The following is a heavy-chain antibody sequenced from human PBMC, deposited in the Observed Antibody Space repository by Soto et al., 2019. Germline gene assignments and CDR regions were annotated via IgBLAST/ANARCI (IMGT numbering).Heavy chain of an antibody. CDR2: IYHSGST. V-gene: IGHV4-4*02. CDR3: ARCYGDYGTYFDY. J-gene: IGHJ4*02. D-gene: IGHD4-17*01. CDR1: RGSISSSNW. Sequence: SETLSLTCAVSRGSISSSNWWSWVRQPPGKGLEWIGEIYHSGSTNYNPSLKSRVTISVDKSKNQFSLKLSSVTAADTAVYYCARCYGDYGTYFDYWGQGTLVTVSS.